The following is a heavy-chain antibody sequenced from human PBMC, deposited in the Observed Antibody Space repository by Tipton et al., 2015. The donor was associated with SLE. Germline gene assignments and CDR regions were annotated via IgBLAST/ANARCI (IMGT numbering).Heavy chain of an antibody. CDR1: GLTFNNYA. Sequence: SLRLSCTASGLTFNNYAMSWVRQAPGKGLEWVSTSSHTDYNTYYGDSVRGRFTISRDNSKNTLYLQMNTLRPEDTGFYYCARDLRFYGSGSRYYFDHWGQGTSVTVSP. D-gene: IGHD3-10*01. J-gene: IGHJ4*02. CDR2: SSHTDYNT. CDR3: ARDLRFYGSGSRYYFDH. V-gene: IGHV3-23*01.